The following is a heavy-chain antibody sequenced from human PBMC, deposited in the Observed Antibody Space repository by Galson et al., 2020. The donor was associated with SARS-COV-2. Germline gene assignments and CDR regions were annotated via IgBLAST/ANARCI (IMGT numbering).Heavy chain of an antibody. V-gene: IGHV3-30-3*01. Sequence: GGSLRLSCAASGFTFSSYAMHWVRQAPGKGLEWVAVISYDGSNKYYADSVKGRFTISRDNSKNTLYLQMNSLRAEDTAVYYCARDFRLRSPGWYFDLWGRGTLVTVSS. CDR3: ARDFRLRSPGWYFDL. J-gene: IGHJ2*01. CDR1: GFTFSSYA. D-gene: IGHD4-17*01. CDR2: ISYDGSNK.